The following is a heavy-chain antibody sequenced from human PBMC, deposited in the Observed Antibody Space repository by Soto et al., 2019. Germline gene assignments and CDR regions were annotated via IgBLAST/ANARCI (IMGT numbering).Heavy chain of an antibody. J-gene: IGHJ4*02. CDR1: GFTFSSSA. CDR3: ARGFHYYGSY. D-gene: IGHD3-10*01. Sequence: GGSLRLSCAASGFTFSSSAMTWVRQAPGKGLEWVSAINSGGDTFYADSVKGRFTISRDNSKSTLYLQMNSLRAEDTAAYYCARGFHYYGSYWGQGSQVTVSS. V-gene: IGHV3-23*01. CDR2: INSGGDT.